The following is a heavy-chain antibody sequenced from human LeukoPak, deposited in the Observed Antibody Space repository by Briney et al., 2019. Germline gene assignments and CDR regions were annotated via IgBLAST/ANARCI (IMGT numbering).Heavy chain of an antibody. J-gene: IGHJ6*03. CDR3: ARGRGSYDFWSGYYTARYYYYMDV. V-gene: IGHV1-69*13. CDR1: GGTFSSYA. CDR2: IIPIFGTA. D-gene: IGHD3-3*01. Sequence: ASVKVSCKAPGGTFSSYAISWVRQAPGQGLEWMGGIIPIFGTANYAQKFQGRVTITADESTSTAYMELSSLRSEDTAVYYCARGRGSYDFWSGYYTARYYYYMDVWGKGTTVTVSS.